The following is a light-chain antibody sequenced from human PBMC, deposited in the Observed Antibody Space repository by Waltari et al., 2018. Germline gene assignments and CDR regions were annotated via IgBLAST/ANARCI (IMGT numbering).Light chain of an antibody. Sequence: QTVVTQEPSLSVSPGGTVTLTCALSLGSVSSTSYSTWYQQTPGQPPRTLVYKGISRSSGVPDRFSGSILGNTAALTITGAQADDESDYYCSMYMGSGVWVFGGGTKLTVL. CDR1: LGSVSSTSY. CDR3: SMYMGSGVWV. J-gene: IGLJ3*02. CDR2: KGI. V-gene: IGLV8-61*01.